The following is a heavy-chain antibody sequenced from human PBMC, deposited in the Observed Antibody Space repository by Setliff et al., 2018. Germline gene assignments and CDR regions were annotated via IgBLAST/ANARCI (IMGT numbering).Heavy chain of an antibody. CDR2: IIPIFGTA. V-gene: IGHV1-69*05. Sequence: ASVKVSCKASGGTFSSYAISWVRQAPGQGLEWMGGIIPIFGTANYAQKFQGRVTMTRDTSTSTVYMELSSLRSEDTAVYYCARRRSSSWYRPYYGMDVWGQGTTVTVSS. J-gene: IGHJ6*02. CDR1: GGTFSSYA. D-gene: IGHD6-13*01. CDR3: ARRRSSSWYRPYYGMDV.